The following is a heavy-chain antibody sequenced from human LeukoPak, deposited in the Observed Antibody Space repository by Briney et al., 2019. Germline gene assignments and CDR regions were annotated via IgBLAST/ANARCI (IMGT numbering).Heavy chain of an antibody. CDR2: IYHSGST. J-gene: IGHJ3*02. Sequence: PSETLSLTCAVSGYSLRSGYYWGWIRQPPGKGLEWIGSIYHSGSTYYNPSLKSLITISVDTTKNQFSLKLSSVAAADTAVYCCARQGLYYYDSSGPDAFDIWGQGTMVTVSS. CDR1: GYSLRSGYY. CDR3: ARQGLYYYDSSGPDAFDI. D-gene: IGHD3-22*01. V-gene: IGHV4-38-2*01.